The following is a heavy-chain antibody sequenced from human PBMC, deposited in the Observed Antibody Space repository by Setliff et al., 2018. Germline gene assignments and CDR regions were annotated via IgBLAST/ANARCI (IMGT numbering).Heavy chain of an antibody. CDR2: IIPIFGTA. D-gene: IGHD6-19*01. Sequence: SVKVSCKASGYTFTSYAISWVRQAPGQGLEWMGGIIPIFGTANYAQKFQGRVTITADESTSTAYMELSSLRSEDTAVYYCARPSYSSGWYGNFDYWGQGTLVTVSS. CDR3: ARPSYSSGWYGNFDY. J-gene: IGHJ4*02. CDR1: GYTFTSYA. V-gene: IGHV1-69*13.